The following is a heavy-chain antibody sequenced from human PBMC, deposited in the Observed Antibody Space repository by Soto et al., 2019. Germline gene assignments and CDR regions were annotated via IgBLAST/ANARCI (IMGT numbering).Heavy chain of an antibody. Sequence: QVQLVESGGGVVQPGRSLRLSCAASGFTFSSYGMHWVRQAPGKGLEWVAVISYDGSNKYYADSVKGRFTISRDNSKNTLYLQMNSLRAEDTAVYYCAKDRRQQLSRHWYFDLWGRGTLVTVSS. CDR2: ISYDGSNK. J-gene: IGHJ2*01. CDR3: AKDRRQQLSRHWYFDL. CDR1: GFTFSSYG. V-gene: IGHV3-30*18. D-gene: IGHD6-13*01.